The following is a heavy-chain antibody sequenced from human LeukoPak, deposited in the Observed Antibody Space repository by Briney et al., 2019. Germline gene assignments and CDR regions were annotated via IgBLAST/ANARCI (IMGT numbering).Heavy chain of an antibody. J-gene: IGHJ6*02. Sequence: SETLSLTCAVSGGSISSGGYSWSWIRQPPGKGLEWIGYIYHSGSTYYNPSLKSRVTISIDRSKNQFSLKLSSVTAADTAVYFCARGLGSDYYFGMDVWGQGTTVAVSS. V-gene: IGHV4-30-2*01. D-gene: IGHD3-16*01. CDR3: ARGLGSDYYFGMDV. CDR1: GGSISSGGYS. CDR2: IYHSGST.